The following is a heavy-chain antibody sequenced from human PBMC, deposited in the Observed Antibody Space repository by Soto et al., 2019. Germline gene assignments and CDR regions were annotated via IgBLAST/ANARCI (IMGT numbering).Heavy chain of an antibody. Sequence: VQLVESGGGVVQPGRSLRLSCAASGFTFSSYAMHWVRQAPGKGLEWVAVISYDGSNKYYADSVKGRFTISRDNSKNTLYLQMNSLRAEDTAVYYSARPLWRNDYNWGYFDLWGRGTLVTVSS. CDR2: ISYDGSNK. CDR3: ARPLWRNDYNWGYFDL. V-gene: IGHV3-30-3*01. D-gene: IGHD4-4*01. CDR1: GFTFSSYA. J-gene: IGHJ2*01.